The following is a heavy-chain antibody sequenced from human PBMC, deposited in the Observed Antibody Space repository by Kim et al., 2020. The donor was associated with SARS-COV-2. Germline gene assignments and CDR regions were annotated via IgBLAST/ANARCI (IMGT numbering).Heavy chain of an antibody. CDR1: GFAFSDYY. J-gene: IGHJ4*01. V-gene: IGHV3-11*03. CDR2: ISNSIDYR. CDR3: ARVHSGSERYHFFDY. D-gene: IGHD3-10*01. Sequence: GGSLRLSCAASGFAFSDYYMSWVRQAPGKGLEWISYISNSIDYRKYADSVKGRFSISRDNAKNSQFLQMSGLRAEDSAVYYCARVHSGSERYHFFDYWG.